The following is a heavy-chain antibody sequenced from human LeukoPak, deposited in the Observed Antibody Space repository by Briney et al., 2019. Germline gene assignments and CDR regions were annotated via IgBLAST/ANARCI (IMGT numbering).Heavy chain of an antibody. CDR2: INPNSGGT. D-gene: IGHD5-18*01. J-gene: IGHJ4*02. CDR1: GYTFTGYY. CDR3: ARDSLFVGGYSYGSTPDY. V-gene: IGHV1-2*02. Sequence: ASVKVSCKASGYTFTGYYMHWVRQAPGQGLEWMGWINPNSGGTNYAQKFQGRVTMTRDTSISTAYMELSRLRSDDTAVYYCARDSLFVGGYSYGSTPDYWGQGTLVTVSS.